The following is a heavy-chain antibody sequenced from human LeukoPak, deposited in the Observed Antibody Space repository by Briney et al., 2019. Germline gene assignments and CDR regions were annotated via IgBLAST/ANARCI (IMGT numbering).Heavy chain of an antibody. Sequence: ASVKVSCKASGYTFTGYYMHWVRQAPGQGLEWMGWINPNSGGTNYAQKFQSRVTMTRDTSISTAYMELSRLRSDDTAVYYCARDRGRYNWNDGSYYYYGMDVWGQGTTVTVSS. D-gene: IGHD1-1*01. CDR3: ARDRGRYNWNDGSYYYYGMDV. CDR2: INPNSGGT. CDR1: GYTFTGYY. V-gene: IGHV1-2*02. J-gene: IGHJ6*02.